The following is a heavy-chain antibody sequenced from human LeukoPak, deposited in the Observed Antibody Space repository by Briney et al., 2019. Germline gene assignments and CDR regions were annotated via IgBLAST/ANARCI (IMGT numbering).Heavy chain of an antibody. D-gene: IGHD3-3*01. CDR3: ARGSLRTIFGVVIIPDAFDI. V-gene: IGHV3-21*01. Sequence: GGSLRLSCAASGFTFSSYSMNWVRHAPGKGLEWVSSISSSSSYIYYADSVKGRFTISRDNAKNSLYLQMNSLRAEDTAVYYCARGSLRTIFGVVIIPDAFDIWGQGTMVTVPS. CDR1: GFTFSSYS. CDR2: ISSSSSYI. J-gene: IGHJ3*02.